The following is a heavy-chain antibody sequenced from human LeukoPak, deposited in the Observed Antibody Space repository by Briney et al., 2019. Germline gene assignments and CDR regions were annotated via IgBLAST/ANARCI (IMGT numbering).Heavy chain of an antibody. Sequence: SETLSLTCTVFGGSFSSYYWSWIRQPPGKGLEWIGRIYTSGSTNYNAALKSRVTMSLDTSKNQFSLKLSSVTAADTAVYYCARVVVVVATATRYYYYMDVWGKGTTVTVSS. D-gene: IGHD2-15*01. J-gene: IGHJ6*03. CDR3: ARVVVVVATATRYYYYMDV. V-gene: IGHV4-4*07. CDR2: IYTSGST. CDR1: GGSFSSYY.